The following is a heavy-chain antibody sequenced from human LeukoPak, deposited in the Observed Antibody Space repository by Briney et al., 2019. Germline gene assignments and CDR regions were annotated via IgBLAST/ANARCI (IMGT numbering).Heavy chain of an antibody. J-gene: IGHJ4*02. CDR2: IYHSGST. Sequence: SETLSLTCTVSGYSISSGYYWGWIRQPPGKGLEWIGSIYHSGSTYYNPSLKSRVTISVDTSKNQFSLKLSSVTAADTAVYYCARGGENIGDCFFDYWGQGTLVTVSS. CDR3: ARGGENIGDCFFDY. V-gene: IGHV4-38-2*02. D-gene: IGHD2-21*02. CDR1: GYSISSGYY.